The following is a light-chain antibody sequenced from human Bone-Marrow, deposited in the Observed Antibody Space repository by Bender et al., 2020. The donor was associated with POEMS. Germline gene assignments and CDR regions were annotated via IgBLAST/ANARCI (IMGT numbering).Light chain of an antibody. Sequence: QVVLTQSPSASASLGASVTLTCTLSSGYSKYAIAWHQQQPQKGPRYLMKVNGDGSHSKGDGIPDRFSGSSSGAERYLTISSLQSEDEADYYCQTWGTGIGVFGGGTKLTVL. CDR3: QTWGTGIGV. V-gene: IGLV4-69*01. CDR2: VNGDGSH. J-gene: IGLJ3*02. CDR1: SGYSKYA.